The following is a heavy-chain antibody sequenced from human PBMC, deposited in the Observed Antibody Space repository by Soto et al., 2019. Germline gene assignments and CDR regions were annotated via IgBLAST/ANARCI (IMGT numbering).Heavy chain of an antibody. V-gene: IGHV4-4*07. Sequence: LSLTCSVSGSAISGYYWTWIRQPAGKGLEWIGRIYSSGNTKYNPSLQSRVTMSLDTSNNQFSLRLTSVTAADTAVYYCARGQRFSDWFDPWGQGTLVTVSS. CDR1: GSAISGYY. CDR3: ARGQRFSDWFDP. CDR2: IYSSGNT. D-gene: IGHD3-3*01. J-gene: IGHJ5*02.